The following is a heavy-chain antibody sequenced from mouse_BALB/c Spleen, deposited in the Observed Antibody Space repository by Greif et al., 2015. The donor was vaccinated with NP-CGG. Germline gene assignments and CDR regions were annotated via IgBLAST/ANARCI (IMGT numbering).Heavy chain of an antibody. Sequence: EVKLMESGGGLVKPGGSLKLSCAASGFTFGDYYMYWVRQTPEKRLEWVATISDGGSYTYYPDSVKGRFTISRDNAKNNLYRQMSSLKSEDTAMYYCARGGGDGYDGYSTYAMDYWGQGTSVTVSS. CDR3: ARGGGDGYDGYSTYAMDY. V-gene: IGHV5-4*02. CDR1: GFTFGDYY. J-gene: IGHJ4*01. D-gene: IGHD2-3*01. CDR2: ISDGGSYT.